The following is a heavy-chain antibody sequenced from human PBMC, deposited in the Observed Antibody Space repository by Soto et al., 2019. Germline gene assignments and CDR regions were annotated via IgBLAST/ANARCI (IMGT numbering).Heavy chain of an antibody. D-gene: IGHD6-19*01. CDR3: ARVSYGSGGPYGSDI. CDR1: GYTFSDYY. J-gene: IGHJ3*02. V-gene: IGHV1-18*04. CDR2: ISPRNDNT. Sequence: GASVKVSCKASGYTFSDYYVTWVRQAPGHGLEWMGWISPRNDNTNLAQNVKGRVILTTDTSSNTAFMELRSLTSDDTATYYCARVSYGSGGPYGSDIWGQGTMVTVSS.